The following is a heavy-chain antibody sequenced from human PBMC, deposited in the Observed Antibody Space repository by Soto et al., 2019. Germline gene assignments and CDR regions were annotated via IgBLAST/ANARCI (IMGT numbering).Heavy chain of an antibody. Sequence: GGSLRLSCAASGFTFSSYAMSWVRQAPGKGLEWVSAISGSGGSTYYADSVKGRFTISRDNSKNTLYLQMNSLRAEDTAVYYCARKPVYSGSYYSYYYYGMDVWGQGTTVTVSS. CDR3: ARKPVYSGSYYSYYYYGMDV. CDR2: ISGSGGST. D-gene: IGHD1-26*01. V-gene: IGHV3-23*01. J-gene: IGHJ6*02. CDR1: GFTFSSYA.